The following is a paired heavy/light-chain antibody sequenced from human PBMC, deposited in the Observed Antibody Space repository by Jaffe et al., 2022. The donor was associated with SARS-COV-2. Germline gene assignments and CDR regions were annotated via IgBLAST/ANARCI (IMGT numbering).Heavy chain of an antibody. CDR1: GGSISSGSYY. J-gene: IGHJ3*02. D-gene: IGHD3-22*01. CDR3: ARDWPGHYYDSSGYYHHTPYAFDI. Sequence: QVQLQESGPGLVKPSQTLSLTCTVSGGSISSGSYYWSWIRQPAGKGLEWIGRIYTSGSTNYNPSLKSRVTISVDTSKNQFSLKLSSVTAADTAVYYCARDWPGHYYDSSGYYHHTPYAFDIWGQGTMVTVSS. V-gene: IGHV4-61*02. CDR2: IYTSGST.
Light chain of an antibody. J-gene: IGKJ3*01. CDR1: QSLLHSNGYNY. Sequence: DIVMTQSPLSLPVTPGEPASISCRSSQSLLHSNGYNYLDWYLQKPGQSPQLLIYLGSNRASGVPDRFSGSGSGTDFTLKISRVEAEDVGVYYCMQALQTPPTFGPGTKVDIK. CDR3: MQALQTPPT. V-gene: IGKV2-28*01. CDR2: LGS.